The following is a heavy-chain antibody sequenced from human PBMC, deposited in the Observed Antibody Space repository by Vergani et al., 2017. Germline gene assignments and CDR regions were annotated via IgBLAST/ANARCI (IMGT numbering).Heavy chain of an antibody. CDR1: GFTFSSYN. J-gene: IGHJ4*02. CDR2: ISSSSSTI. Sequence: EVQLVESGGGLVQPGGSLRLSCAASGFTFSSYNMNWLRQAPGKGRDLVSYISSSSSTIYYEDSVKGRFTISRDNAQNSLYLQMNSLRAEDTAVYYCASGYCTNGVCYMSFDYWGQGTLVTVSS. CDR3: ASGYCTNGVCYMSFDY. D-gene: IGHD2-8*01. V-gene: IGHV3-48*01.